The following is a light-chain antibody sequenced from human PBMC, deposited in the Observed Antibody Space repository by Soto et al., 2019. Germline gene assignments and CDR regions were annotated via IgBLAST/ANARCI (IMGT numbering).Light chain of an antibody. V-gene: IGKV1-39*01. J-gene: IGKJ2*02. CDR3: PHRHSTPRT. Sequence: DLQMTQFPSSLYASVGSRVAITCRASQNITSYLNWFQQIPGKAPKLLMSGESNLVSGVPSSFSGSGSGTQFTLTIPGLQPEDFATYFCPHRHSTPRTFGQGTKLDI. CDR2: GES. CDR1: QNITSY.